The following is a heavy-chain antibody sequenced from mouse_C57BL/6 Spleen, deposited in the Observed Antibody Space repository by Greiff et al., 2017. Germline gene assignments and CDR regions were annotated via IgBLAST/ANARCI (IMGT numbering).Heavy chain of an antibody. V-gene: IGHV1-22*01. D-gene: IGHD1-1*01. CDR1: GYTFTDYN. CDR3: AKGTTVVAGMYY. CDR2: INPNNGGT. Sequence: VQLQQSGPELVKPGASVKMSCKASGYTFTDYNMHWVKQSHGKSLEWIGYINPNNGGTSYNQKFKGKATLTVNKSSSTAYMELRSLTSEDAAVYCCAKGTTVVAGMYYWGQGTSVTVSS. J-gene: IGHJ4*01.